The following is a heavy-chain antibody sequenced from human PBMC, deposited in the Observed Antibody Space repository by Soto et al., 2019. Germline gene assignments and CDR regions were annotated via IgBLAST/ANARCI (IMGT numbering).Heavy chain of an antibody. CDR3: ARDGGYYTAYYFDY. J-gene: IGHJ4*02. CDR1: VFSLSDYW. V-gene: IGHV3-74*01. Sequence: PGGSLRLSCAAYVFSLSDYWMHWVRQVPGKGLLWVSRISVDGRNTNYADSVKGRFTISRDNSKNTLYLQMNSLRAEDTAVYYCARDGGYYTAYYFDYWGQGTLVTVSS. CDR2: ISVDGRNT. D-gene: IGHD3-3*01.